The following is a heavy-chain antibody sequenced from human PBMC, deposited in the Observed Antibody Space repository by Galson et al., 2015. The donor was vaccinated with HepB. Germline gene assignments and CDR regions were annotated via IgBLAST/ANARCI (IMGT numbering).Heavy chain of an antibody. CDR2: ISAYNGNT. V-gene: IGHV1-18*01. D-gene: IGHD3-10*01. CDR1: GYTFTSYG. Sequence: SVKVSCKASGYTFTSYGISWVRQAPGQGLEWMGWISAYNGNTNYAQKLQGRVTMTTDTSTSTAYMELRSLRSDDTAVYYCARKEAYGSGSFYYYYGMDVWGQGTTVTVSS. J-gene: IGHJ6*02. CDR3: ARKEAYGSGSFYYYYGMDV.